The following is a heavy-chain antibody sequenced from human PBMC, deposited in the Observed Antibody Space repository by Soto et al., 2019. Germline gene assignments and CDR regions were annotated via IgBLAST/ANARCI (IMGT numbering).Heavy chain of an antibody. CDR1: GYTFTIND. V-gene: IGHV1-8*01. Sequence: QVQLVQSGAEVKKPGASVKVSCKAAGYTFTINDINWVRQASGQGLEWMGWMNPNTGGSGYAQDFQGRITMTRDSATSTAYIALPSLRYDDTALYYCARGGPAAGYDLWGQGTLVTVSS. CDR2: MNPNTGGS. J-gene: IGHJ4*02. D-gene: IGHD3-3*01. CDR3: ARGGPAAGYDL.